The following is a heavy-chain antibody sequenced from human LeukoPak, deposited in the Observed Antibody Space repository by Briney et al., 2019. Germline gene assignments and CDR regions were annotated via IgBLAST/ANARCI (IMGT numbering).Heavy chain of an antibody. V-gene: IGHV1-2*02. Sequence: ASVTVSCKASGYTFTSYGISWVRQAPGQGLEWMGWTNPKSGETKYVQNLQGRVSLTRDSSINTASMELSGLRSDDTAVYFCARGIKFYDYWTYFDYWGQGTPVTVPS. CDR2: TNPKSGET. D-gene: IGHD3-3*01. CDR3: ARGIKFYDYWTYFDY. J-gene: IGHJ4*02. CDR1: GYTFTSYG.